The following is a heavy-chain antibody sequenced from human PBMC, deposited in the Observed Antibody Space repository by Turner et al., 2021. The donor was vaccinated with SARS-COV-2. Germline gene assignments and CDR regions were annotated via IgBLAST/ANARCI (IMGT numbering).Heavy chain of an antibody. CDR1: GFTFRNAW. CDR2: NKTKTVGGTT. CDR3: TTHSAPDY. V-gene: IGHV3-15*01. D-gene: IGHD6-13*01. J-gene: IGHJ4*02. Sequence: EVQLVESGGGLVKPGGSLRLSCAASGFTFRNAWESWVRQAPGGGLEWVGRNKTKTVGGTTDYAAPVKGRFTISRDDSKNTLYLQMSSLKTEDTAVYYCTTHSAPDYWGQGTLVTVSS.